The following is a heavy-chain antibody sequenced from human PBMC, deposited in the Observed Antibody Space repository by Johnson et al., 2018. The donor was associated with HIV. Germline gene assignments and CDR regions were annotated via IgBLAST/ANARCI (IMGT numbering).Heavy chain of an antibody. CDR2: INVDGREK. CDR1: GFTFDDYA. CDR3: ARRADAFDI. J-gene: IGHJ3*02. V-gene: IGHV3-7*01. Sequence: VQLVESGGGLVQPGRSLRLSCAASGFTFDDYAMSWVRQAPGKGLEWVANINVDGREKYYVDSVKGRFTISRDNAKNSLYLQLNSLRAGDTAVYYCARRADAFDIWGHGTMVTVSS.